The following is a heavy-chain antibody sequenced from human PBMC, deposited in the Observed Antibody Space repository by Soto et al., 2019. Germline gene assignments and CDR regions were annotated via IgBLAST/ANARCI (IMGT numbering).Heavy chain of an antibody. J-gene: IGHJ6*02. V-gene: IGHV3-30*18. CDR2: ISYDGNNK. CDR1: GFKFSTYG. Sequence: QVQLVESGGGVVQPGRPLRLSCGASGFKFSTYGMHWVRQAPGKGLEWVAVISYDGNNKDYADSVKGRFTISRDNSKNTSYLQMNSLRAEDTAVYYCAKGLVGYVFGVQDYYFGMDVWGQGTTVAVSS. CDR3: AKGLVGYVFGVQDYYFGMDV. D-gene: IGHD1-26*01.